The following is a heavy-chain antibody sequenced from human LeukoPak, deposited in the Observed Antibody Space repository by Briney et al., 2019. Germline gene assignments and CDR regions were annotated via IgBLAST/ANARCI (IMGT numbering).Heavy chain of an antibody. CDR2: ISGSGDNT. J-gene: IGHJ5*02. Sequence: GGSLRLSCAASGFTFSDYAISWVRQAPGKGLEWVSAISGSGDNTYNADSVKGRFTISRDNSKNTLFLQMNSLRAEDTAVYYCARDPGNRITMVRGVANWFDPWGQGTLVTVSS. CDR1: GFTFSDYA. D-gene: IGHD3-10*01. CDR3: ARDPGNRITMVRGVANWFDP. V-gene: IGHV3-23*01.